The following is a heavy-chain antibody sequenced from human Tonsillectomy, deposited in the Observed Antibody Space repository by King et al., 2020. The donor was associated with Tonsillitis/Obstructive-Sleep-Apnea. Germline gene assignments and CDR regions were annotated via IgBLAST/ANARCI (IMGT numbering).Heavy chain of an antibody. CDR1: GGYISSYY. Sequence: QLQESGPGLVKPSETLSLTCTVSGGYISSYYWSWIRQPPGKGLEWIGYIYYSGSTKYNPSLKSRVTISVDTSKNQFSLKLSSVTAADTAVYFCASEALDAFDIWGQGTMVTVSS. CDR3: ASEALDAFDI. J-gene: IGHJ3*02. V-gene: IGHV4-59*01. CDR2: IYYSGST.